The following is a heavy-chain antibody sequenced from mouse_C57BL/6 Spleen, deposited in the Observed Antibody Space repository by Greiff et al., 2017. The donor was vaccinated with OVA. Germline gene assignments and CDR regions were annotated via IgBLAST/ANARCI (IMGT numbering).Heavy chain of an antibody. D-gene: IGHD2-3*01. Sequence: QVQLQQPGAELVKPGASVKLSCKASGYTFTRYWMHWVKQRPGQGLEWIGMIHPNSGSTNYNEKFKSKATLTVDKSSSTAYMQLSSLTSEDSAVYYCARDGYYGGYAMYYWGQGTSVTVSS. CDR2: IHPNSGST. CDR3: ARDGYYGGYAMYY. J-gene: IGHJ4*01. CDR1: GYTFTRYW. V-gene: IGHV1-64*01.